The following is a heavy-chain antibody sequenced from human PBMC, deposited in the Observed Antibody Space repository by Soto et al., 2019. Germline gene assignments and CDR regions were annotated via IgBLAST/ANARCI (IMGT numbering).Heavy chain of an antibody. CDR2: ISVDGGSQ. D-gene: IGHD6-19*01. CDR3: AREGYGSGWAGVFDI. V-gene: IGHV3-30-3*01. Sequence: QAQLVESGGGVVQPGRSLGLSCAASGFTFSNYWMHWVRQAPGKGLEWVAGISVDGGSQHYPDAVKGRLTVSRDNSKNTLYLEMKAEDTAVYYCAREGYGSGWAGVFDIWGQGTMVTVSS. CDR1: GFTFSNYW. J-gene: IGHJ3*02.